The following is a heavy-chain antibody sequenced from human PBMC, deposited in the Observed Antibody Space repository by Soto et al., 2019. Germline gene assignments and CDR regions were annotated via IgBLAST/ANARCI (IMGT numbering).Heavy chain of an antibody. D-gene: IGHD1-26*01. J-gene: IGHJ5*02. CDR3: ARSYRGTYGCFDP. CDR1: GFTISGHW. V-gene: IGHV3-74*01. CDR2: INSEGSST. Sequence: EVQLVESGGGLVQPGGSLRLSCAASGFTISGHWMHWVRQVPGKGLVWVSRINSEGSSTSYADSVKGRFIISRDNDKNTLFLQMNTLRAEATAVYYCARSYRGTYGCFDPWGQGPLVTVSS.